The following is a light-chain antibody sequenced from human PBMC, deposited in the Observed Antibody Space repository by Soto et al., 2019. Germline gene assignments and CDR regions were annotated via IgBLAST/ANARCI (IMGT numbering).Light chain of an antibody. Sequence: EIVMTQSPATLSVSPGGRATLACRASQSVSSNLAWYQQKPGQAPRVLIYGASTRATGIPARFSGSGAGTEFTLTISRLEPEDFAVYYCQQYGSLSWTFGQGTKVDIK. CDR3: QQYGSLSWT. V-gene: IGKV3-15*01. CDR2: GAS. CDR1: QSVSSN. J-gene: IGKJ1*01.